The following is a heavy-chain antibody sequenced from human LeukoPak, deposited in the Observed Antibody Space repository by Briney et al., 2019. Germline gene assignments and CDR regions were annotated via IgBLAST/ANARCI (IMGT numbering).Heavy chain of an antibody. Sequence: GGSLTLSCPASGFTFSSYSMNWVRQPPGKGLEWVSYISSSSSTIYYAASVKGRFTISRDNAKNSLYLQMNSLRAEDTAVYYCARDTGRYYYDSSGYYWGQGTLVTVSS. CDR3: ARDTGRYYYDSSGYY. V-gene: IGHV3-48*01. CDR2: ISSSSSTI. CDR1: GFTFSSYS. J-gene: IGHJ4*02. D-gene: IGHD3-22*01.